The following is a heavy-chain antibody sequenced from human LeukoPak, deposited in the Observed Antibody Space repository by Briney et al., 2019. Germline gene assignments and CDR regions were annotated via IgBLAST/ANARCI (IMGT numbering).Heavy chain of an antibody. V-gene: IGHV4-59*07. J-gene: IGHJ4*02. Sequence: SDTLSLTCTVSGGSISSYFWSWIRQPPGKGLEWIGYVSYSGSTNYNPSLKSRVTISVDPSKNQFSLKLSSVTAADTAVYYCARVLGSGYSDYWGQGTLVTVSS. CDR2: VSYSGST. CDR3: ARVLGSGYSDY. D-gene: IGHD3-3*01. CDR1: GGSISSYF.